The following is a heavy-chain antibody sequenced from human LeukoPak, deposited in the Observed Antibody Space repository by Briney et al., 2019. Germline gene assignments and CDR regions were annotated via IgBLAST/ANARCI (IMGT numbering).Heavy chain of an antibody. Sequence: ASVKVSCKASGYTFTGYYMHWVRQAPGQGLEWMGWINPNSGGTNYAQKFQGRVTMTRDTSISTAYMELSRLRSDDTAVYYCAREEVGVAASFDYWGQGTLVTVSS. D-gene: IGHD6-6*01. CDR3: AREEVGVAASFDY. CDR2: INPNSGGT. CDR1: GYTFTGYY. V-gene: IGHV1-2*02. J-gene: IGHJ4*02.